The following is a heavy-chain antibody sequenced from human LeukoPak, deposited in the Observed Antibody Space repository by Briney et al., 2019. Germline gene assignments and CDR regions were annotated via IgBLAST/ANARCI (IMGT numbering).Heavy chain of an antibody. V-gene: IGHV3-23*01. Sequence: GGSLRLSCAASGFTFSSYGMSWVRQAPGKGLEWVSAISSTGGTTYYADSVKGRFTISRDNSKNTLYLQMNSLRAEDTAIYYCAKIRITMIVVGNFDYWGQGTLVTVSS. CDR3: AKIRITMIVVGNFDY. D-gene: IGHD3-22*01. CDR2: ISSTGGTT. CDR1: GFTFSSYG. J-gene: IGHJ4*02.